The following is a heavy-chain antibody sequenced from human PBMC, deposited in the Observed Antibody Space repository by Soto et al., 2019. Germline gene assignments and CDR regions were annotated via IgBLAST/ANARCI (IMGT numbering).Heavy chain of an antibody. CDR3: ARGFQDYGDYAYYYYMDV. D-gene: IGHD4-17*01. CDR2: IYSGGST. V-gene: IGHV3-53*04. CDR1: GFTVSSNY. Sequence: GGSLRLSCAASGFTVSSNYMSWVRQAPGKGLEWVSVIYSGGSTYYADSVKGRSTISRNNSKNTLYLQMNSLRAEDTAVYYCARGFQDYGDYAYYYYMDVWGKGTTVTVSS. J-gene: IGHJ6*03.